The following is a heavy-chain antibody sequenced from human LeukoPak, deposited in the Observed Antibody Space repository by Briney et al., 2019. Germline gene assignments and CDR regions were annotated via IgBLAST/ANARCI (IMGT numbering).Heavy chain of an antibody. CDR2: IRYDGSNK. CDR3: ARVVGYCGGATCSFYFDY. D-gene: IGHD2-15*01. CDR1: GFTFRSYG. Sequence: GGSLRLSCAASGFTFRSYGMHWVRQAPGKGLEWVAIIRYDGSNKYYADSVKGRFTISRDNSKNTLYLQMGSLRAEDTAVYYCARVVGYCGGATCSFYFDYWGQGTLVTVSS. V-gene: IGHV3-30*02. J-gene: IGHJ4*02.